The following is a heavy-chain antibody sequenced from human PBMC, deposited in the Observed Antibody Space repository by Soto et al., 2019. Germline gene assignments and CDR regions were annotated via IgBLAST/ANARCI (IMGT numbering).Heavy chain of an antibody. CDR1: GGSFSGYY. Sequence: PSETLSLTCAVYGGSFSGYYWSWIRQPPGKGLEWIGEINHSGSTNYNPSLKSRVTISVDTSKNQFSLKLSSVTAADTAVYYCARCPKWLVRRYWFDPWGQGTLVTVSS. CDR3: ARCPKWLVRRYWFDP. J-gene: IGHJ5*02. V-gene: IGHV4-34*01. D-gene: IGHD6-19*01. CDR2: INHSGST.